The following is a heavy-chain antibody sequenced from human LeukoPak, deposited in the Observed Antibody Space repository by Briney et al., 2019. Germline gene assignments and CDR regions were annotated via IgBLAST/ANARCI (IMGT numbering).Heavy chain of an antibody. CDR3: ARTGADYEAFDI. V-gene: IGHV4-31*03. CDR1: GGSISSGGYY. CDR2: IYYSGST. Sequence: SETLSLTCTVSGGSISSGGYYWSWIRQHPGKGLEWIGYIYYSGSTYYNPSLKSRVTISVDTSKNQFSLKLSSVTAADTAVYYCARTGADYEAFDIWGQGTMVTVSS. J-gene: IGHJ3*02. D-gene: IGHD4-11*01.